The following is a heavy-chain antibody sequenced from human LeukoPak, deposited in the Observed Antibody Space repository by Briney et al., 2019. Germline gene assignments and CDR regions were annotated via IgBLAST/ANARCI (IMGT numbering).Heavy chain of an antibody. J-gene: IGHJ4*02. CDR1: GYSFISSW. Sequence: GESLKISCRGSGYSFISSWISWVRQMPGKGLEWMGIIYPGDSDTRYSPSFQGQVTISADKSISTAYLPWSSLKASDSAIYYCARLDDYGDYLQYWGQGTLVTVSS. CDR3: ARLDDYGDYLQY. V-gene: IGHV5-51*01. D-gene: IGHD4-17*01. CDR2: IYPGDSDT.